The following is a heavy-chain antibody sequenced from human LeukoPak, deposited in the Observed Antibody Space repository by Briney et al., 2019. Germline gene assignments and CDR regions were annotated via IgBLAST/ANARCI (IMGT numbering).Heavy chain of an antibody. Sequence: GGSLRLSCAASGFSLDNYWMHWVRLAPGKGLEWVANIKEDGSDKYYVDSVKGRFTISRDNAKNSLYLQMSSLRAEGTAVYYCVENYGGTWGQGTLVTVSS. J-gene: IGHJ5*02. V-gene: IGHV3-7*01. CDR2: IKEDGSDK. CDR3: VENYGGT. CDR1: GFSLDNYW. D-gene: IGHD4-17*01.